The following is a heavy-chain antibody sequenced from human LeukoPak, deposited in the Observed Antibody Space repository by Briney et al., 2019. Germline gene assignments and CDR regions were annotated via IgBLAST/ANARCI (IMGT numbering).Heavy chain of an antibody. V-gene: IGHV3-74*01. CDR2: INTDGSST. CDR1: GFTFSSYW. D-gene: IGHD3-22*01. CDR3: ARGAPYYYDSSGYYN. J-gene: IGHJ4*02. Sequence: PGGSLRLSCAASGFTFSSYWMHWVRQAPGKGLVWVSRINTDGSSTSYADSVKGRFTISRDNAKNTLYLQMNSLRAEDTAVYYCARGAPYYYDSSGYYNWGQGTLVTVSS.